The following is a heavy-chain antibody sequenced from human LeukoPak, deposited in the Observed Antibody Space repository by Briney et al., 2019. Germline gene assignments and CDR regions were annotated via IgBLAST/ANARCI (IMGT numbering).Heavy chain of an antibody. CDR3: ARAGSRRLYFDY. J-gene: IGHJ4*02. V-gene: IGHV3-53*01. Sequence: GGSLRLSCKVSGFTVSSNYMSWVRQAPGKGLEWVSVIYSGGSTYYADSVKGRFTISRDNSKNTLYLQMNSLRAEDTAVYYCARAGSRRLYFDYWGQGTLVTVSS. CDR1: GFTVSSNY. D-gene: IGHD3-16*01. CDR2: IYSGGST.